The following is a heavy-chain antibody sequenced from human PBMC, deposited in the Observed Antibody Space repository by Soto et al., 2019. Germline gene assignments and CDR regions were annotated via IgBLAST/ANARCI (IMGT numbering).Heavy chain of an antibody. J-gene: IGHJ5*02. V-gene: IGHV4-4*07. D-gene: IGHD3-16*01. CDR1: GASIRRYH. Sequence: QVQLQESGPGLVKPSETLSLTCAVSGASIRRYHWSWIRQPAGKGLEWIGRMQPTGNTNYNPALKSRVTMSVDTSKNQISLKMTSVTAADTAVYFCAKDVSSRRWFDPWGQGILVIVSS. CDR3: AKDVSSRRWFDP. CDR2: MQPTGNT.